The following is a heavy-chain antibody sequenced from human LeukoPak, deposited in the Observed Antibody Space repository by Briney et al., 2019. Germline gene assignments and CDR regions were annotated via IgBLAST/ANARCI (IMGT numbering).Heavy chain of an antibody. CDR2: IYTSGST. V-gene: IGHV4-4*07. Sequence: SETLSLTCTVSGGSISSYYWSWIRQPAGKGLEWIGRIYTSGSTNYNPSLKSRVTISVDTSKNQFSLKLSSVTAADTAVYYCARQYSSGWYNWFDPWGQGTLVTVSS. J-gene: IGHJ5*02. CDR3: ARQYSSGWYNWFDP. CDR1: GGSISSYY. D-gene: IGHD6-19*01.